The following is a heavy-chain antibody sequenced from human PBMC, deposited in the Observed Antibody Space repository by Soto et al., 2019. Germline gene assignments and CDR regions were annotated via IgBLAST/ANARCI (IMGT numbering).Heavy chain of an antibody. CDR2: ISAYNGNT. CDR3: ARDRGVAPPVAGNTHYYYYMDV. Sequence: QDQLVQSGVEVKKPGASVKVSCKASGYSFTNYGITWVRQAPGQGFEWMGWISAYNGNTNYAQKVQGGVPWTTDASTSTAYLELRSLRSDDTAVYYCARDRGVAPPVAGNTHYYYYMDVWGKGTTVTVSS. V-gene: IGHV1-18*01. CDR1: GYSFTNYG. D-gene: IGHD6-19*01. J-gene: IGHJ6*03.